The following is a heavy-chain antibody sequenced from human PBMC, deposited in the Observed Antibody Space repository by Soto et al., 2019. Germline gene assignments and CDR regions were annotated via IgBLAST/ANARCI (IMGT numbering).Heavy chain of an antibody. V-gene: IGHV3-23*01. CDR1: GFTFSSYA. CDR3: AKIGTSSSVSLPLVLLDY. CDR2: IPGSGGST. J-gene: IGHJ4*02. Sequence: RRLSCAASGFTFSSYAMSWVRQSPGKGLEWVSAIPGSGGSTYYAGSVKGRFTISRDNSKNTLYLQMNSLRVEDTAVYYCAKIGTSSSVSLPLVLLDYWGQGAQVTVSS. D-gene: IGHD6-6*01.